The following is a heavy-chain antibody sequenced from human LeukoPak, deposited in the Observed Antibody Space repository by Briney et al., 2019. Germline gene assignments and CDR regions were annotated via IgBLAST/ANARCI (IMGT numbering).Heavy chain of an antibody. Sequence: GGSLRLSCAASGFTFSAHTMHWVRQAPGKGLEWVSSISSSGTCIYYADSVQGRFTISRDNANNSLSLQMNSLRAEDTAVYYCTREGSYYNFWSGVYSGFYYYYYMDVGGKGTTVAVSS. V-gene: IGHV3-21*01. J-gene: IGHJ6*03. CDR3: TREGSYYNFWSGVYSGFYYYYYMDV. CDR2: ISSSGTCI. CDR1: GFTFSAHT. D-gene: IGHD3-3*01.